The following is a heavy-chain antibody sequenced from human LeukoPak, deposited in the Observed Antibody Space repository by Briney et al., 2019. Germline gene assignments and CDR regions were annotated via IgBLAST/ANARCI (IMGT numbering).Heavy chain of an antibody. CDR1: GYTFTNYY. J-gene: IGHJ4*02. D-gene: IGHD3-10*01. CDR2: ISPSGGST. V-gene: IGHV1-46*01. Sequence: ASVKVSCKASGYTFTNYYIHWVRQAPGQGLEWMGVISPSGGSTSHAQKFQGRLTMTRDTSTSTVDMELSSLRSEDTAVYYCARDRGLNVCPSDYWGQGTLVIVSS. CDR3: ARDRGLNVCPSDY.